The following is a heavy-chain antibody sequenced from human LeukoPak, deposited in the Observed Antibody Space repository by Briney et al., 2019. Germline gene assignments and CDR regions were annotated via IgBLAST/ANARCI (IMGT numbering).Heavy chain of an antibody. CDR2: ISSDGSDK. V-gene: IGHV3-30-3*01. CDR3: ARDYPADY. CDR1: GFTFSSYP. J-gene: IGHJ4*02. Sequence: GGSLRLSCAASGFTFSSYPIHWVRRAPGKGLDWVALISSDGSDKKYADSVKGRFTISRDNSKNTLYLQMHSLRVEDTAVYYCARDYPADYWGQGTLVTVSS.